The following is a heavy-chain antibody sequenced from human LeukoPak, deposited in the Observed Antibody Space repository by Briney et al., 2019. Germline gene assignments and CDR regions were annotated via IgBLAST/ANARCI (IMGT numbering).Heavy chain of an antibody. Sequence: GGSLRLFCAASGFTFSSYGMHWVRQAPGKGLEWVSSISCSSSYIYYADSVKGRFTISRDNAKNSLYLQMNSLRAEDTAVYYCAREVGGSSWYDYWGQGTLVTVSS. D-gene: IGHD6-13*01. J-gene: IGHJ4*02. V-gene: IGHV3-21*01. CDR3: AREVGGSSWYDY. CDR1: GFTFSSYG. CDR2: ISCSSSYI.